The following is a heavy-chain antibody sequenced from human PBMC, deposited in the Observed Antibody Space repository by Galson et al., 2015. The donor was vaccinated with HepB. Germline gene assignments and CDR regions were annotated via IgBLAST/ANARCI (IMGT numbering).Heavy chain of an antibody. Sequence: SVKVSCKASGYTFTSYYMHWVRQAPGQGLEWMGIINPSGGSTSYAQKFQGRVTMARDTSTSTVYMELSSLRSEDTAVYYCASSGYSYGRFDYWGQGTLVTVSS. D-gene: IGHD5-18*01. CDR1: GYTFTSYY. J-gene: IGHJ4*02. V-gene: IGHV1-46*01. CDR3: ASSGYSYGRFDY. CDR2: INPSGGST.